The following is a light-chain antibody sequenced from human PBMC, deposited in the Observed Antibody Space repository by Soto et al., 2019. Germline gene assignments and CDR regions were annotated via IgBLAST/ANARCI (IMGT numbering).Light chain of an antibody. Sequence: DIVMTQSPDSLALSLGKMATIKCKSSQSFVDSSNNYNHLAWYQQRPGQPPRLLIYWAYTRESGVTDRFSGSGSGTDFTLTISSLQAEDVALYYCQQYYDTPLTVGGGTKVEIK. CDR1: QSFVDSSNNYNH. CDR3: QQYYDTPLT. CDR2: WAY. V-gene: IGKV4-1*01. J-gene: IGKJ4*01.